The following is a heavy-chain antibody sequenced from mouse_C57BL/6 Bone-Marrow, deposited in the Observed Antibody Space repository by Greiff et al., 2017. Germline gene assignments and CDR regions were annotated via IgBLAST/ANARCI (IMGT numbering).Heavy chain of an antibody. CDR2: ISSGGSYT. Sequence: EVQLMESGGDLVKPGGSLKLSCAASGFTFSSYGMSWVRQPPAKRLEWVATISSGGSYTYYTDNVKGRFTITRDNAKNTLYLQMSSLKSEDTAMYYCARQSGSYYSNYFDVCGTGTAVTVSS. CDR3: ARQSGSYYSNYFDV. J-gene: IGHJ1*03. CDR1: GFTFSSYG. V-gene: IGHV5-6*01. D-gene: IGHD2-5*01.